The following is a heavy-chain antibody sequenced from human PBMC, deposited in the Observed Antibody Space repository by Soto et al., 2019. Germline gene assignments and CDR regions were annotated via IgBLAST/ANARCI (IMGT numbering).Heavy chain of an antibody. V-gene: IGHV3-23*01. J-gene: IGHJ4*02. CDR3: AKGRWGDWFRHLFDY. CDR1: GFTFSSYA. Sequence: EVQLLESGGGLVQPGGSLRLSCAASGFTFSSYAMSWVRQAPGKGLEGVSAISGSGGSTYYADSVRGRFTISRDNSKNTLYLQMNSLRAEDTAVYYCAKGRWGDWFRHLFDYWGQGTLVTVSS. CDR2: ISGSGGST. D-gene: IGHD3-9*01.